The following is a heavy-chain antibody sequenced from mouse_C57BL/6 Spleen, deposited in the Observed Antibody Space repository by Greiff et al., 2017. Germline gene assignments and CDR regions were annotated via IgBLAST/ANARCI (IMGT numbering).Heavy chain of an antibody. D-gene: IGHD1-1*01. J-gene: IGHJ1*03. V-gene: IGHV1-82*01. Sequence: LVESGPELVKPGASVKISCKASGYAFSSSWMNWVKQRPGKGLEWIGRIYPGDGDTNYNGKFKGKATLTADKSSSTAYMQLSSLTSEDSAVYFCARLELLRYPHVWGTGTTVTVSS. CDR1: GYAFSSSW. CDR3: ARLELLRYPHV. CDR2: IYPGDGDT.